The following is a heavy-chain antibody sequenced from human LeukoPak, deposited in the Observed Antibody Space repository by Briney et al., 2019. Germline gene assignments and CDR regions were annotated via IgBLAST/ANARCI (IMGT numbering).Heavy chain of an antibody. D-gene: IGHD2-15*01. CDR2: ISAYNGNT. J-gene: IGHJ4*02. CDR1: GYTFTSYS. CDR3: ARASYCSDGSCYSDY. Sequence: ASVTVSCKASGYTFTSYSISWVRQAPGQGLEWMGWISAYNGNTIYAQKVKGRVTMTTDTSTSTAYMELRSLKSDDTAVYYCARASYCSDGSCYSDYGGQGTLVTVSS. V-gene: IGHV1-18*01.